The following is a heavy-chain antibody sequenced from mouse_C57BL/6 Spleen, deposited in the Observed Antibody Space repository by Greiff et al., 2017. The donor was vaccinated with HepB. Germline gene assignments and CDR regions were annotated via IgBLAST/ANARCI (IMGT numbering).Heavy chain of an antibody. Sequence: VKLMESGAELVKPGASVKLSCKASGYTFTSYWMHWVKQRSGRGLEWIGRIDPNSGGTKYNEKFKSKATLTVDKPSSTAYMQLSSLTSEDSAVYYCLTDYYAMDYWGQGTSVTVSS. CDR1: GYTFTSYW. J-gene: IGHJ4*01. V-gene: IGHV1-72*01. CDR2: IDPNSGGT. CDR3: LTDYYAMDY.